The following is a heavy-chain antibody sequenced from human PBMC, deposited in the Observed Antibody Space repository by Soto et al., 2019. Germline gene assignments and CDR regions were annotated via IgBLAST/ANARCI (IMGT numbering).Heavy chain of an antibody. V-gene: IGHV4-34*01. Sequence: SETLSLTCAVYGGSFSGYYWSWIREPPGKGLEWIGEINHSGSTNYNPSLKSRVTISVDTSKNQFSLKLSSVTAADTAVYYCASEYSSGRYARNYYYYYGMDVWGQGTPVTVSS. CDR2: INHSGST. CDR1: GGSFSGYY. D-gene: IGHD6-19*01. J-gene: IGHJ6*02. CDR3: ASEYSSGRYARNYYYYYGMDV.